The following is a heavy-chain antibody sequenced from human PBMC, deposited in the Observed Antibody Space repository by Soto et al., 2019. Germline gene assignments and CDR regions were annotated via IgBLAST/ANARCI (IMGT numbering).Heavy chain of an antibody. V-gene: IGHV3-23*01. D-gene: IGHD7-27*01. Sequence: EVQLLESGGDLVQPGGSVRISCGASGFIFSDYGMSWVRQAPGKGLEWVSTMSISGGSKYYADSVKGRVTISRHNSRNTLSLQLSSLRAEVRAVYFGTRSNWDDIRCYYFFDYWGQGTLVTVSS. J-gene: IGHJ4*02. CDR2: MSISGGSK. CDR1: GFIFSDYG. CDR3: TRSNWDDIRCYYFFDY.